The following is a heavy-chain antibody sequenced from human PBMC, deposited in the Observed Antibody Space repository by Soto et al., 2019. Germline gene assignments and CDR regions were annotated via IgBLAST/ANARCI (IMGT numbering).Heavy chain of an antibody. V-gene: IGHV3-11*06. CDR2: ISSSSSYT. J-gene: IGHJ6*02. CDR1: GFTFSDYY. Sequence: PGGSLRLSCAASGFTFSDYYMSWIRQAPGKGLEWVSYISSSSSYTNYADSVKGRFTISRDNAKNSLYLQMNSLRAEDTAVYYCAVQQLARYYYYGVDVWGQGTTVTVSS. CDR3: AVQQLARYYYYGVDV. D-gene: IGHD6-13*01.